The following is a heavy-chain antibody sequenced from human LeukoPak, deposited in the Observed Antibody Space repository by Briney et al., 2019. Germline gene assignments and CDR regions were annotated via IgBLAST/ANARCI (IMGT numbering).Heavy chain of an antibody. CDR1: GGSFSGCY. J-gene: IGHJ4*02. CDR3: ARGGNPYYYGSPALHFDY. CDR2: INHSGST. V-gene: IGHV4-34*01. Sequence: SETLSLTCAVYGGSFSGCYWSWIRQPPGKGLEWIGEINHSGSTNYNPSLKSRVTISVDTSKNQYSLKLSSVTAANTAVYYCARGGNPYYYGSPALHFDYWGQGTLVTVSS. D-gene: IGHD3-10*01.